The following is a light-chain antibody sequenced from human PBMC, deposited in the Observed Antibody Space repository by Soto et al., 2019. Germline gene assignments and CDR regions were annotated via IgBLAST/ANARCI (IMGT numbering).Light chain of an antibody. Sequence: AIRMTQSPSSFSASTGDRVTITCRASQGISSYLAWYQQKPGKAPKLLIYDASSLESGVPSRFSGSGSGTEFTLTISSLQPDDFATYYCQQYNSYSTFGQGTKV. J-gene: IGKJ1*01. CDR1: QGISSY. CDR2: DAS. CDR3: QQYNSYST. V-gene: IGKV1-8*01.